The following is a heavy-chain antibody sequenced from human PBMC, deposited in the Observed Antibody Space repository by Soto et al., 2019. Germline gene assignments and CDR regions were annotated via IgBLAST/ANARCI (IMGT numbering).Heavy chain of an antibody. D-gene: IGHD6-6*01. J-gene: IGHJ4*02. V-gene: IGHV1-69*08. Sequence: QVQLVQSGAEVKKPGSSVKVSCKASGGTFSSYTISWVRQAPGQGLEWMGRIIPILGIANYAQKFQGRVTITADKSTSTAYMELSSLRSEDTAVYYCAREGGEALEQLVFFDYWGQGTLVTVSS. CDR1: GGTFSSYT. CDR3: AREGGEALEQLVFFDY. CDR2: IIPILGIA.